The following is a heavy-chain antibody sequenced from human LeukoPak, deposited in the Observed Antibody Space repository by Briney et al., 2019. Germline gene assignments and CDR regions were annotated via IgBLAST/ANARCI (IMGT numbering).Heavy chain of an antibody. J-gene: IGHJ3*02. CDR1: GASISSYY. Sequence: SETLSLTCTVSGASISSYYWTWIRQPPGKGLEWIGYIYYSGSTNYNPSLKSRVTISVDTSKNQFSLKLNSVTAADTAMYYCARDLYGAFDIWGQGAMVTVSS. V-gene: IGHV4-59*01. CDR2: IYYSGST. D-gene: IGHD3-10*01. CDR3: ARDLYGAFDI.